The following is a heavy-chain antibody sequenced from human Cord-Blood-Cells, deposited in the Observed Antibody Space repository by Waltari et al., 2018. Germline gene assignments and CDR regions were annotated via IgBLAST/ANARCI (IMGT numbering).Heavy chain of an antibody. CDR2: INHSGST. V-gene: IGHV4-34*01. CDR1: GGSFSGYY. CDR3: ARVYYDYVYGMDV. Sequence: QVQLQPWGAGLLKPSETLSPPCAVSGGSFSGYYWSWIRQPPGKGLEWIGEINHSGSTNYNPSLKSRVTISVDTSKNQFSLKLSSVTAADTAVYYCARVYYDYVYGMDVWGQGTTVTVSS. J-gene: IGHJ6*02. D-gene: IGHD3-16*01.